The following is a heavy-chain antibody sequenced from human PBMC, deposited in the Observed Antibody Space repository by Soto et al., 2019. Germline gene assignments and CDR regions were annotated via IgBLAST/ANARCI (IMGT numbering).Heavy chain of an antibody. J-gene: IGHJ4*02. CDR1: VGSISRGGYY. V-gene: IGHV4-31*03. CDR2: IFYRGTT. Sequence: QVQLQESGPGLVKPSQTLSLTCTFSVGSISRGGYYWSGFGQHPGRGLGGIGYIFYRGTTYNNPSLKSRVTISIDTSKNQVSLQLSSVAAADTAVYYCARDSRWGGAVAGNDYWGQGTLVTVSS. D-gene: IGHD6-19*01. CDR3: ARDSRWGGAVAGNDY.